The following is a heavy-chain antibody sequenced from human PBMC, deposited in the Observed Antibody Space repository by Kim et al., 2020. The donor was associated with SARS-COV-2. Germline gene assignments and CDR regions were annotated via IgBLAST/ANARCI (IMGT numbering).Heavy chain of an antibody. J-gene: IGHJ6*02. CDR1: GFTFSSYG. Sequence: GGSLRLSCAASGFTFSSYGMHWVRQAPGKGLEWVAVISYDGSNKYYADSVKGRFTISRDNSKNTLYLQMNSLRAEDTAVYYCAKDGYYYDSSGYYLEGAQYYYYYYGMDVWGQVTTVTVSS. V-gene: IGHV3-30*18. D-gene: IGHD3-22*01. CDR2: ISYDGSNK. CDR3: AKDGYYYDSSGYYLEGAQYYYYYYGMDV.